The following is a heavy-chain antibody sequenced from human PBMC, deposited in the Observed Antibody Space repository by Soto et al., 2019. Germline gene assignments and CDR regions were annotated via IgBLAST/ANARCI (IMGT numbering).Heavy chain of an antibody. V-gene: IGHV3-21*01. CDR2: ISSSSSYI. J-gene: IGHJ5*02. Sequence: EVQLVESGGGLVKPGGSLRLSCAASGFTFSSYSMNWVRQAPGKGLEWVSSISSSSSYIYYADSVKGRFTISRDNAKNSLYLQMNSLRAEDTAVYYCARTVVPLERRVGWFDPWGQGTLVTVSS. CDR3: ARTVVPLERRVGWFDP. D-gene: IGHD1-1*01. CDR1: GFTFSSYS.